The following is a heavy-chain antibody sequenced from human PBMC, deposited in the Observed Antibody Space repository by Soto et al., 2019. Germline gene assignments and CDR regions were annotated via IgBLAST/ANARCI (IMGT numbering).Heavy chain of an antibody. CDR1: GGSFSGYY. V-gene: IGHV4-34*01. CDR2: INHSGST. Sequence: ASETLSLTCAVYGGSFSGYYWSWSRQPPWKGLEWIGEINHSGSTNYNPSLKSRVTISVDTSKNQFSLKLSSVTAADTAVYYCARGRVGSGSDHGNWFDPRGQGTLVTVSS. D-gene: IGHD3-10*01. CDR3: ARGRVGSGSDHGNWFDP. J-gene: IGHJ5*02.